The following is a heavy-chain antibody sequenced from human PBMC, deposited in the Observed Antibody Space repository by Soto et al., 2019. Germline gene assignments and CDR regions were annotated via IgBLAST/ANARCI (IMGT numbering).Heavy chain of an antibody. CDR3: AREMYTTRGSPFDY. CDR2: INPSSGST. CDR1: GYPFTSYY. V-gene: IGHV1-46*01. J-gene: IGHJ4*02. Sequence: ASVKVSCKASGYPFTSYYVHWVRQAPGQGLEWMGFINPSSGSTSYAQNFQGRVTMTRDTSTSTVYMEVSSLRSEDTAVYYCAREMYTTRGSPFDYWGQRTMVTVSS. D-gene: IGHD3-16*01.